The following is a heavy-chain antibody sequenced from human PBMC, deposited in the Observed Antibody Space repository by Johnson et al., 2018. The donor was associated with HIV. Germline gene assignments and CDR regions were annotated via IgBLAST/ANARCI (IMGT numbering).Heavy chain of an antibody. CDR1: GFTFSSYG. CDR2: MSYDGNSK. J-gene: IGHJ3*02. D-gene: IGHD6-13*01. V-gene: IGHV3-30*03. Sequence: QVQLVESGGGVVQPGRSLRLSCAASGFTFSSYGMHWVRQAPGKGLEWVAVMSYDGNSKFYADSVKGRFTISRDNSKNTLYLQMNSLRAEDTALYYCASLSSSLFGAFDIWGQGTMVTVSS. CDR3: ASLSSSLFGAFDI.